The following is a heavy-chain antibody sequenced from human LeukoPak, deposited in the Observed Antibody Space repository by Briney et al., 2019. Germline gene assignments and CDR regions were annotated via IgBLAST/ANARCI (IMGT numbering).Heavy chain of an antibody. Sequence: PETLSLTCAVYGGSFSGYYWSWIRQPPGKGLEWIGEINHSGSTNYNPSLKSRVTISVDTSKNQFSLKLSSVTAADTAVYYCAREYYYDSSGYFDYWGQGTLVTVSS. CDR3: AREYYYDSSGYFDY. D-gene: IGHD3-22*01. CDR1: GGSFSGYY. CDR2: INHSGST. V-gene: IGHV4-34*01. J-gene: IGHJ4*02.